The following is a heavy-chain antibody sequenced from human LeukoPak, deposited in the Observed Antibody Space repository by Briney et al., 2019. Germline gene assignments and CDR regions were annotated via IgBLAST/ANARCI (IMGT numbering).Heavy chain of an antibody. CDR1: GGSISSGGYY. CDR3: ARDLGSGNLDY. V-gene: IGHV4-30-2*01. D-gene: IGHD2-15*01. CDR2: IYHSGST. J-gene: IGHJ4*02. Sequence: SQTLSLTCTVSGGSISSGGYYWSWIRQPPGKGLEWIGYIYHSGSTYYNPSLKSRVTISVDKSKNQFSLKLSSVTAADTAVYYCARDLGSGNLDYWGQGTLVTVSS.